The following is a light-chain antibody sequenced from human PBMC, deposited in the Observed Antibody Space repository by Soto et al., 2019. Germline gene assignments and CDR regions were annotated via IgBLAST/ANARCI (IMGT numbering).Light chain of an antibody. CDR1: QGVTTN. J-gene: IGKJ5*01. V-gene: IGKV3-15*01. Sequence: EIVMSQSPATLSVSPGERATLSCRAGQGVTTNFAWYQQKSGQSPRLLIYDVSTRATGVPARFRGTGSETDFTLTISGLQSDDSAVYFCQQYNNWPFSFGQGTRLEIK. CDR2: DVS. CDR3: QQYNNWPFS.